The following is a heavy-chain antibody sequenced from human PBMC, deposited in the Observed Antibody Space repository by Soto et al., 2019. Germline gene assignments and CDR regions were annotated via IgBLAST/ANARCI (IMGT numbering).Heavy chain of an antibody. CDR2: ISSSPTYT. V-gene: IGHV3-11*05. CDR1: GFTFSDYY. J-gene: IGHJ3*02. Sequence: QVQLEESGGGLVKPGGSLRLSCAASGFTFSDYYMSWIRQAPGKGLEWVSYISSSPTYTDYADSVKGRFTISRDNAKNSLYLQMNSLRAEDTAVYYCARRRWDAFDIWGQGTMVTVSS. CDR3: ARRRWDAFDI. D-gene: IGHD6-13*01.